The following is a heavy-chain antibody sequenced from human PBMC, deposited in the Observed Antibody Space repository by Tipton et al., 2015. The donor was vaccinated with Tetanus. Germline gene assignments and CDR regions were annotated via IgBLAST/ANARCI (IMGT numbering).Heavy chain of an antibody. D-gene: IGHD3-22*01. J-gene: IGHJ4*02. CDR2: ISGAGASA. CDR1: GFTFSSYW. Sequence: SLRLSCAASGFTFSSYWMSWVRRAPGKGLEWVSAISGAGASAHYADSVRGRFTISRDNSKNTLYLQMNSLRVEDTAVYYCAMSSGYYWDYFDYWGQGALVTVSS. CDR3: AMSSGYYWDYFDY. V-gene: IGHV3-23*01.